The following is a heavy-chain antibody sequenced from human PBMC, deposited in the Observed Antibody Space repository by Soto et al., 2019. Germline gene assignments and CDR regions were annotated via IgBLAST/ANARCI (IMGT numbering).Heavy chain of an antibody. CDR3: ARVSIEGVITAYYFDY. V-gene: IGHV3-30-3*01. Sequence: PGGSLRLSCAASGFTFSSYAMHWVRQAPGKGLEWVAVISFDGSNKYYADSVKGRFTISRDNSKNTLHLQMNSLRAEDTALYYCARVSIEGVITAYYFDYWGQGTLVTVFS. D-gene: IGHD3-22*01. CDR2: ISFDGSNK. CDR1: GFTFSSYA. J-gene: IGHJ4*02.